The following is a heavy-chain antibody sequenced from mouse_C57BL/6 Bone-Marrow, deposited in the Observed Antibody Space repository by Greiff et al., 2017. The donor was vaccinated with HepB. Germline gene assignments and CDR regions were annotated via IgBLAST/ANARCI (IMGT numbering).Heavy chain of an antibody. D-gene: IGHD1-1*01. V-gene: IGHV5-17*01. CDR3: ARGVTTVVATDFDV. CDR2: ISSGSSTI. J-gene: IGHJ1*03. CDR1: GFTFSDYG. Sequence: EVNVVESGGGLVKPGGSLKLYCAASGFTFSDYGMHWVRQAPEKGLEWVAYISSGSSTIYYADTVKGRFTISRDNAKNTLFLQMTSLRSEDTAMYYCARGVTTVVATDFDVWGTGTTVTVSS.